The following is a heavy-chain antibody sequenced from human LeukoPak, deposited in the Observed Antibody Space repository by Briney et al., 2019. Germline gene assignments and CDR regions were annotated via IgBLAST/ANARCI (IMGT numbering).Heavy chain of an antibody. Sequence: GGSLRLSCAASGFTFSSYGMHWVRQAPGKGLEWVANIKQDGSEKYYVDSVKGRFTISRDNAKNSLYLQMNSLRAEDTAVYYCATRVYCGGDCYSSHGMDVWGPGTTVTVSS. J-gene: IGHJ6*02. CDR2: IKQDGSEK. D-gene: IGHD2-21*02. CDR3: ATRVYCGGDCYSSHGMDV. V-gene: IGHV3-7*01. CDR1: GFTFSSYG.